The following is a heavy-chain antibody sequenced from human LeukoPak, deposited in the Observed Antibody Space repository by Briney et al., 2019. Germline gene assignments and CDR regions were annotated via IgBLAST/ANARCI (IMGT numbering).Heavy chain of an antibody. D-gene: IGHD6-6*01. CDR2: ISESGSGT. CDR3: AKRVPYSSSSVYFDS. Sequence: PGGSLRLSCAASGFTFSSYGMSGFRQARGKGLEGVSAISESGSGTYYASSVNGPFNISKDNSKNTLSLRMNTLRAEDTAVYYCAKRVPYSSSSVYFDSWGQGTLVTVSS. CDR1: GFTFSSYG. J-gene: IGHJ4*02. V-gene: IGHV3-23*01.